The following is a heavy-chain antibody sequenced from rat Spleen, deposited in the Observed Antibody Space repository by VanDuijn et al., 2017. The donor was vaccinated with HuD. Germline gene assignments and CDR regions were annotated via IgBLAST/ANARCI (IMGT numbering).Heavy chain of an antibody. Sequence: EVQLVESGGGFVQPGRSLKLSCAASGFTFSDYNMAWVRQAPKKGLEWVATINYDGRSTFYRDSVRDRFTISRDNAKSILYLQMDNLKSEDTATYYCARHGRGERTYYYVMDVWGQGASVTVSS. J-gene: IGHJ4*01. V-gene: IGHV5-7*01. CDR2: INYDGRST. CDR3: ARHGRGERTYYYVMDV. D-gene: IGHD4-3*01. CDR1: GFTFSDYN.